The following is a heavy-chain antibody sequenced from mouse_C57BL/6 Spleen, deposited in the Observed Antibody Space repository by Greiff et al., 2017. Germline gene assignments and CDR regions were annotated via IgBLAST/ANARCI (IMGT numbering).Heavy chain of an antibody. Sequence: QVQLQQPGTELVKPGASVKLSCKASGYTFTSYWMHWVKQRPGQGLEWIGNINPSNGGTNYNEKFKSKATLTVDKSSSTAYMQLSSLTSEDSAVYYCARGGPYYYGSSYSYYYAMDYWGQGTSVTVSS. CDR2: INPSNGGT. V-gene: IGHV1-53*01. CDR3: ARGGPYYYGSSYSYYYAMDY. D-gene: IGHD1-1*01. J-gene: IGHJ4*01. CDR1: GYTFTSYW.